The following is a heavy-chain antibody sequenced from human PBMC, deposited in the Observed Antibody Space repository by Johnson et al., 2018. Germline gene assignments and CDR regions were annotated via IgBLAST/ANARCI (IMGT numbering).Heavy chain of an antibody. Sequence: VQLLESGGGLIQPGGSLRLSCAVSGFTVSSNYMSWVRQAPGKGLEWVSFIYSGGSTYYADSVKGRFTISRDNSKNTLYLKMNSLRAEDTAMYYWARMTLGGFTLHGDAFEIWGQGTMITVAS. CDR1: GFTVSSNY. CDR2: IYSGGST. J-gene: IGHJ3*02. D-gene: IGHD3-16*01. V-gene: IGHV3-53*01. CDR3: ARMTLGGFTLHGDAFEI.